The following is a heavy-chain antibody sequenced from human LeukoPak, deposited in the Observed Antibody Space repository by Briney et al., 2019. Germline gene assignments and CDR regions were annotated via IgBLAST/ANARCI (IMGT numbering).Heavy chain of an antibody. D-gene: IGHD3-22*01. V-gene: IGHV4-4*02. CDR2: IYHSGST. Sequence: SGTLSLTCAVSGGSISSSNWWSWVRQPPGKGLEWIGEIYHSGSTNYNPSLKSRVTISVDKSKNQFSLKLSSVTAADTAVYYCAREIPGLLGYYYYYYMDVWGKGTTVTVSS. CDR3: AREIPGLLGYYYYYYMDV. J-gene: IGHJ6*03. CDR1: GGSISSSNW.